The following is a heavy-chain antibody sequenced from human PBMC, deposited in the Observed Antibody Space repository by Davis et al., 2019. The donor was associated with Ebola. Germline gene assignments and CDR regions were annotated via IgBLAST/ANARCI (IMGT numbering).Heavy chain of an antibody. Sequence: GESLKISCAASGFTFSSYGMHWVRQAPGKGLEWVANIKEDGSATNYVDSVKGRFTISRDTSQNTLYLQMSSLRVDDTAVYYCARDLGLEWSHWGQGTLVTVSS. D-gene: IGHD1-1*01. CDR2: IKEDGSAT. J-gene: IGHJ4*02. CDR3: ARDLGLEWSH. CDR1: GFTFSSYG. V-gene: IGHV3-7*03.